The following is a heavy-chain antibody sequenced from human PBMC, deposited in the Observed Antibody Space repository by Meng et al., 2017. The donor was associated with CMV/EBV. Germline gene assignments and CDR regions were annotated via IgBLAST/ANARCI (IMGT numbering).Heavy chain of an antibody. D-gene: IGHD6-25*01. CDR1: GFTVSSNY. J-gene: IGHJ6*02. CDR3: ATSGGYYYYGMDV. V-gene: IGHV3-53*01. CDR2: IYGGGST. Sequence: GESLKISCAASGFTVSSNYMSWVRQAPGKGLEWVSVIYGGGSTYYADSVKGRFTISRDNSKNTLYLQMNSLRAEDTAVYYCATSGGYYYYGMDVWGQGTTVTVSS.